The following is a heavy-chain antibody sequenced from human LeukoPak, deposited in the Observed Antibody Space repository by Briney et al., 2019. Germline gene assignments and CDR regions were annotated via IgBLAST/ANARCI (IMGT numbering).Heavy chain of an antibody. CDR3: VRESRSGTSY. J-gene: IGHJ4*02. CDR1: GFTFSNYW. D-gene: IGHD3-10*01. CDR2: IRQEGSEK. V-gene: IGHV3-7*01. Sequence: QPGGSLRLSCAASGFTFSNYWMRWVRQAPGKGVEWVANIRQEGSEKQYVDSVKGRFTISRDNAKNSLYLQMNSLRAEDMAVFFCVRESRSGTSYWGQGTLVTVTS.